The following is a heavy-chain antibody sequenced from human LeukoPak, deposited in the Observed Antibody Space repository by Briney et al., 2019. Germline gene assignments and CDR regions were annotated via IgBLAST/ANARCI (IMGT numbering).Heavy chain of an antibody. CDR1: EFTFSSYE. V-gene: IGHV3-48*03. Sequence: GGSLRLSCAASEFTFSSYEMNWVRQAPGKGLEWVSYISNSGTTTYYADSVKGRFTISRDNAKSSLYLQMNGLRAEDTAVYYCARKGEWDMVRGALDYWGQGTLVTVSS. CDR3: ARKGEWDMVRGALDY. J-gene: IGHJ4*02. CDR2: ISNSGTTT. D-gene: IGHD3-10*01.